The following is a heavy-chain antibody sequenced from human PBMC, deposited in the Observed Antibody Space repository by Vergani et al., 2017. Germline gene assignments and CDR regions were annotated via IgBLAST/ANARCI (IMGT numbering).Heavy chain of an antibody. V-gene: IGHV1-58*02. CDR3: AAGWGADSYGLGHY. CDR1: GFTFTSSA. J-gene: IGHJ4*02. Sequence: QMQLVQSGPEVKKPGTSVKVSCKASGFTFTSSAMQWVRQARGQRLEGIGWSVVGSGNTNYAQKFQERVTITGDMSTSTAYMERSSLGSEDTAVYYCAAGWGADSYGLGHYWGQGTLVTVSS. D-gene: IGHD5-18*01. CDR2: SVVGSGNT.